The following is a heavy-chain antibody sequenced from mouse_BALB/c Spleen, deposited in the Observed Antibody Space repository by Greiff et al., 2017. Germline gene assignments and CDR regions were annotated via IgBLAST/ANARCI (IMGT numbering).Heavy chain of an antibody. CDR2: IYPGSGST. V-gene: IGHV1S22*01. CDR1: GYTFTSYR. J-gene: IGHJ4*01. Sequence: LQQPGSELVRPGASVKLSCKASGYTFTSYRMHWVKQRPGQGLEWIGNIYPGSGSTNYDEKFKSKATLTVDTSSSTAYMQLSSLTSEDSAVYYCTREVYDGYYSYAMDYWGQGTSVTVSS. CDR3: TREVYDGYYSYAMDY. D-gene: IGHD2-3*01.